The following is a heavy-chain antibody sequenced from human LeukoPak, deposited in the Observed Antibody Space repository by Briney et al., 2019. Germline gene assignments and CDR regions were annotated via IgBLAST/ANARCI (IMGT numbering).Heavy chain of an antibody. CDR1: GFTVSSNY. D-gene: IGHD3-22*01. J-gene: IGHJ4*02. V-gene: IGHV3-53*04. CDR3: ARDFADSSGYYHFDY. Sequence: GRSLRLSCAASGFTVSSNYMSWVRQAPGKGLEWVSVIYSGGSTYYADSVKGRFTISRHNSKNTLYLQMNSLRAEDTAVYYCARDFADSSGYYHFDYWGQGTLVTVSS. CDR2: IYSGGST.